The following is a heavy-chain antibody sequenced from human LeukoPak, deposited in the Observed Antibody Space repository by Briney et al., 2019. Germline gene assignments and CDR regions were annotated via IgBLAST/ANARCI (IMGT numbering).Heavy chain of an antibody. J-gene: IGHJ4*02. D-gene: IGHD1-26*01. V-gene: IGHV3-74*01. CDR1: GFTFSSYW. Sequence: GGSLRLSCAASGFTFSSYWMHWVRQAPGKGLVWVSRINTDGSSIAYADSVKGRFTISRDNSKNTLYLEMNNLRAEDTAVYYCAREDSGSWGYFDYWGQGTLVTVSS. CDR3: AREDSGSWGYFDY. CDR2: INTDGSSI.